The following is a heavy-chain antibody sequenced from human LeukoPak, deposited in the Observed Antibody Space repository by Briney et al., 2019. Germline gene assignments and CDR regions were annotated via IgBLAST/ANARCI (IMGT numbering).Heavy chain of an antibody. J-gene: IGHJ5*02. CDR2: ISSSSSYI. CDR3: ARDRYCSGGSCYIWFDP. CDR1: GFAFSSYS. V-gene: IGHV3-21*01. Sequence: PGGSLRLSCAASGFAFSSYSMNWVRQAPGKGLEWVSSISSSSSYIYYADSVKGRFTISRDNAKNSLYLQMNSLRAEDTAVYYCARDRYCSGGSCYIWFDPWGQGTLVTVSS. D-gene: IGHD2-15*01.